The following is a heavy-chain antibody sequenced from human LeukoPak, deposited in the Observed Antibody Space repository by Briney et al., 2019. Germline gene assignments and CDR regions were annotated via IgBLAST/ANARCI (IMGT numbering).Heavy chain of an antibody. J-gene: IGHJ4*02. CDR1: GYTFANFG. CDR2: ISVYNGNT. CDR3: ARTCSSSSCYMVH. D-gene: IGHD2-2*02. V-gene: IGHV1-18*01. Sequence: VKVSCKASGYTFANFGITWVRQAPGQGLEWMGWISVYNGNTNYAQNLQGRVTLTTDASTSTAYMELRSLRSDDTALYYCARTCSSSSCYMVHWGQGALVTVSS.